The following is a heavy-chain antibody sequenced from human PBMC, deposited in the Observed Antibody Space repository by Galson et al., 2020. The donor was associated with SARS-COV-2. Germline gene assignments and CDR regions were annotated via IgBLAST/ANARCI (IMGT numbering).Heavy chain of an antibody. Sequence: ASVKVSCKVSGYTLTELSMHWVRQAPGKGLEWMGGFDPEDGETIYAQKFQGRVTMTEDTSTDTAYMELSSLRSEDTAVYYCATVIAPWGWFDPWGQGTLVTVSS. CDR3: ATVIAPWGWFDP. CDR1: GYTLTELS. V-gene: IGHV1-24*01. D-gene: IGHD3-22*01. J-gene: IGHJ5*02. CDR2: FDPEDGET.